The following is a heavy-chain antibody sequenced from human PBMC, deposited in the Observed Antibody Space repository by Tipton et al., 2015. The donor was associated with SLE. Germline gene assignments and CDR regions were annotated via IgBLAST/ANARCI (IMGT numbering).Heavy chain of an antibody. CDR2: IYYSGST. V-gene: IGHV4-59*11. J-gene: IGHJ3*02. D-gene: IGHD4-17*01. Sequence: TLSLTCTVSGGSISCHYWSWIRQPPGKGLEWIVYIYYSGSTTYNPSPKSRVTISVDTSKNQFSLKLSSVTAADTAVYYCARGGGLTTVTTYAFDIWGQGTMVTVSS. CDR1: GGSISCHY. CDR3: ARGGGLTTVTTYAFDI.